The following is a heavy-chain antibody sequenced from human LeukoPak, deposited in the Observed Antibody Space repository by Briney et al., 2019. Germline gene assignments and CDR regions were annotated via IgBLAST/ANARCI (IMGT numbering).Heavy chain of an antibody. J-gene: IGHJ5*02. D-gene: IGHD3-3*01. CDR3: ARVRGDFWSGFVLGWFDP. CDR1: GGSISSSNW. Sequence: SETLSLTCAVSGGSISSSNWWSWVRQPPGKGLEWIGEIYHSGSTNYNPSLKSRVTISVDKSKNQFSLKLSSVTAADTAVYYCARVRGDFWSGFVLGWFDPWGQGTLVAVSS. V-gene: IGHV4-4*02. CDR2: IYHSGST.